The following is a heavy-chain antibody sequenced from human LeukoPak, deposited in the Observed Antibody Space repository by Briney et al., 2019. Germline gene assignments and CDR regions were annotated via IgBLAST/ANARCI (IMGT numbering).Heavy chain of an antibody. CDR3: VRDNSRGQSLGVIY. V-gene: IGHV3-48*01. CDR1: GLTFGTYN. D-gene: IGHD3-22*01. J-gene: IGHJ4*02. Sequence: GGSLRLSCAASGLTFGTYNMNWVRQAPGNGREWNSYINADSSTIQYADSVRGRFTTSRDNAKNSLYLQMNSLRAEDTAVYYCVRDNSRGQSLGVIYWGQGSLVTVSS. CDR2: INADSSTI.